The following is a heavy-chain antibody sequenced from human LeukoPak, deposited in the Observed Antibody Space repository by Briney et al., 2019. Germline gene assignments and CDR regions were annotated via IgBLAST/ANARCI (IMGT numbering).Heavy chain of an antibody. CDR2: NSWNSGSL. CDR1: GFTFDDYA. J-gene: IGHJ4*02. D-gene: IGHD2-21*02. Sequence: PGGSLRLSCAASGFTFDDYAMPWVRQALGKGLERVSGNSWNSGSLGYAVSVKGRFTISRDNAKNSLYLQMNSLRAEDTALYYCAKDGNFLLGGGDCYSEFGCYFVYWGQGTLVTVPS. V-gene: IGHV3-9*01. CDR3: AKDGNFLLGGGDCYSEFGCYFVY.